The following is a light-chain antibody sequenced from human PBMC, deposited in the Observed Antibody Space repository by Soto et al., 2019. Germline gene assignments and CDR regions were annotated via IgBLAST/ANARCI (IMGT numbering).Light chain of an antibody. CDR1: QSVSSSY. CDR2: GAS. Sequence: LRQSPGTLSLSPGERATLSCRASQSVSSSYLAWYQQKPGQAPRLLIYGASSRATGIPDRFSGSGSGTDFTLTISRLEPEDFAVYYCQQYGSSRPFGQGS. J-gene: IGKJ1*01. V-gene: IGKV3-20*01. CDR3: QQYGSSRP.